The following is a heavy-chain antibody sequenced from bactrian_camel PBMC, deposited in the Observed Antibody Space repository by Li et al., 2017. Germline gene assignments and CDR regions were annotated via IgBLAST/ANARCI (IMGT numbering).Heavy chain of an antibody. CDR3: AYGRWLSSSLVADRFDS. Sequence: QVQLVESGGGSVRAGGSLTLSCVASGFIYSSACMAWFRQAPGKERERVANIDSDDDIGYAPSVKGRFTISQDFEKETVYLQMNSLKPEDTALYYCAYGRWLSSSLVADRFDSWGQGTQVTVS. V-gene: IGHV3S53*01. CDR1: GFIYSSAC. CDR2: IDSDDDI. D-gene: IGHD7*01. J-gene: IGHJ4*01.